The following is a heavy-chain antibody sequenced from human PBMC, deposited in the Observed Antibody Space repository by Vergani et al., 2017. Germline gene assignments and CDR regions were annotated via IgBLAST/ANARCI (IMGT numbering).Heavy chain of an antibody. CDR2: ISGSGGST. CDR1: GFTFSSYA. D-gene: IGHD3-16*01. V-gene: IGHV3-23*01. J-gene: IGHJ3*02. Sequence: EVQLLESGGGLVQPGGCLRLSCAASGFTFSSYAMSWVRQAPGKGLEWVSAISGSGGSTYYADSVKGRFTISRDNSKNTLYLQMNSLRAEDTAVYYCAKDIRMSVAAFDIWGQGTMVTVSS. CDR3: AKDIRMSVAAFDI.